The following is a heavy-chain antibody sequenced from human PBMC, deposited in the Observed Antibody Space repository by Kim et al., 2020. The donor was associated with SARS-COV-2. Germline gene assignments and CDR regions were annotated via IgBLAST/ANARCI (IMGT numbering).Heavy chain of an antibody. V-gene: IGHV7-4-1*02. J-gene: IGHJ6*02. CDR2: INTNTGNP. CDR1: GYTFTSYA. D-gene: IGHD3-22*01. CDR3: ARAGYDSSGWAYYYYYGMDV. Sequence: ASVKVSCKASGYTFTSYAMNWVRQAPGQGLEWMGWINTNTGNPTYAQGFTGRFVFSLDTSVSTAYLQISSLKAEDTTVYYCARAGYDSSGWAYYYYYGMDVWGQGTTVTVSS.